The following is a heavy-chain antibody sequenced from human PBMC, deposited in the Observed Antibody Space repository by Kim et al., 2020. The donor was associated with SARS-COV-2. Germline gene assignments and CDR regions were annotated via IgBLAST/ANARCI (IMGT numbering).Heavy chain of an antibody. J-gene: IGHJ5*02. CDR1: GYTFTSYY. D-gene: IGHD5-18*01. V-gene: IGHV1-46*01. CDR2: INPSGGST. Sequence: ASVKVSCKASGYTFTSYYMHWVRQAPGQGLEWMGIINPSGGSTSYAQKFQGRVTMTRDTSTSTVYMELSSLRSEDTAVYYCARDMMPRLGRYSYGSDWFDRWGQGALVTVSS. CDR3: ARDMMPRLGRYSYGSDWFDR.